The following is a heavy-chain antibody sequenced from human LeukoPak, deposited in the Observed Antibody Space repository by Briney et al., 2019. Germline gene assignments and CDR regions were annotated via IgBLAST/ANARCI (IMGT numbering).Heavy chain of an antibody. Sequence: SEALSLTCTVSGGSISSSSYYWGWIRQPPGKGLEWIGSIYYSGSTYYNPSLKSRVTISVDTSKNQFSLKLSSVTAADTAVYYCARQRITMVRGVLPPTKYYFDYWGQGTRVTVSS. CDR2: IYYSGST. J-gene: IGHJ4*02. CDR1: GGSISSSSYY. CDR3: ARQRITMVRGVLPPTKYYFDY. V-gene: IGHV4-39*01. D-gene: IGHD3-10*01.